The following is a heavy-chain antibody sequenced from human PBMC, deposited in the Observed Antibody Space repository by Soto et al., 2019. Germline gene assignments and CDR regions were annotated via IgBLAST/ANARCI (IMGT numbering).Heavy chain of an antibody. J-gene: IGHJ4*02. CDR3: AKMERTQLWLLVQN. CDR1: GASITNDDFF. D-gene: IGHD5-18*01. V-gene: IGHV4-31*03. CDR2: ITYGGSI. Sequence: SETLSLTCTVSGASITNDDFFWSWVRQHPDKGLEWRAYITYGGSIYYNPSLRSRLSVSIDKSKSQFSLNVRSVTAADTAVYFCAKMERTQLWLLVQNWGQGLPVTVSS.